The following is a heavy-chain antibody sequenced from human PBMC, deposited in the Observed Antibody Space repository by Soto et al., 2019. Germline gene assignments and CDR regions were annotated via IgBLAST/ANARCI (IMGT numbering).Heavy chain of an antibody. V-gene: IGHV1-69*01. CDR2: IIPNSGTA. Sequence: QVQLVQSGAEVKKPGSSVKVSCKASGGTFSSYAISWVRQAPGQGLEWMGGIIPNSGTANYAQKFQGRVTISADESTSTAYMELISLRSEDTAVYYCARSQGSSTSLEIYYYYYYGMDVGGQGTTVTVSS. CDR1: GGTFSSYA. D-gene: IGHD2-2*01. CDR3: ARSQGSSTSLEIYYYYYYGMDV. J-gene: IGHJ6*02.